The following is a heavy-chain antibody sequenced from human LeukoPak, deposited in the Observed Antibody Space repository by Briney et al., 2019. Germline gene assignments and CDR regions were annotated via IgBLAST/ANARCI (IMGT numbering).Heavy chain of an antibody. CDR3: ARDGDSSGWTRSDY. V-gene: IGHV3-23*01. CDR1: GFTFSSYA. J-gene: IGHJ4*02. CDR2: ISGSGDST. Sequence: LPGGSLRLSCAAAGFTFSSYAMSWVRQAPGKGLEWVSAISGSGDSTNYADSVKGRFTISRDNSKNTMYLQMNSLRAEDTAVYYCARDGDSSGWTRSDYWGQGTLVTVSS. D-gene: IGHD6-19*01.